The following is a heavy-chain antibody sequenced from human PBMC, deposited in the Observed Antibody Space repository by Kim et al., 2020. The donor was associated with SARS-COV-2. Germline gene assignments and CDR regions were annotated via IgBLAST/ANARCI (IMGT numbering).Heavy chain of an antibody. D-gene: IGHD1-1*01. V-gene: IGHV6-1*01. Sequence: SQTLSLTCAISGDSVSSNSATWSWIRQSPSRGLEWLGRTLYRSKWDTNYALSVKSRITINPDTSKNQFSLQLSSVTPDDTAVYYCARETATTNYFDYWGQGTLVTVSS. CDR3: ARETATTNYFDY. J-gene: IGHJ4*02. CDR2: TLYRSKWDT. CDR1: GDSVSSNSAT.